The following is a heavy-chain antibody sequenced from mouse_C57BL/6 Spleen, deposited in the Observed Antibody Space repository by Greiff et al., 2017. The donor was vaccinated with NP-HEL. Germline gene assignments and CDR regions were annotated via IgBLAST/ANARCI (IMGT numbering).Heavy chain of an antibody. J-gene: IGHJ2*01. D-gene: IGHD1-1*01. CDR2: IYPRSGNT. CDR3: ARGITTVVATGGYFDD. CDR1: GYTFTSYG. Sequence: QVQLQQSGAELARPGASVKLSCKASGYTFTSYGISWVKQRTGQGLEWIGEIYPRSGNTYYNEKFKGKATLTADKSSSTAYMELRSLTSEDSAVYFCARGITTVVATGGYFDDWGKGTTLTVSS. V-gene: IGHV1-81*01.